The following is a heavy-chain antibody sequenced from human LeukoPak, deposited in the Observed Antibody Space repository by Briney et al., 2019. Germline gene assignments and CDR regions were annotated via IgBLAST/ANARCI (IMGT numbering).Heavy chain of an antibody. Sequence: ASVKLSFTAYEYTFTVYYMHWVWQAPGQGLEWMGWINPNSGGTNYAEKFQGRVIMTRDTSIRTAYMELTGLTSDDTAIYYCARDLSRDNWFDPWGQGTLVSVSS. CDR2: INPNSGGT. CDR3: ARDLSRDNWFDP. J-gene: IGHJ5*02. CDR1: EYTFTVYY. V-gene: IGHV1-2*02.